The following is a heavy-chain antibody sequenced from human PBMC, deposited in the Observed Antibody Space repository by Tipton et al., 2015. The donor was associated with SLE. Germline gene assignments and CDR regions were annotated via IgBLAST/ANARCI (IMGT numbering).Heavy chain of an antibody. CDR2: IKEDGSEK. Sequence: SLRLSCAASGFTFSSSWMNWVRLAPGKGLEWVANIKEDGSEKHYVDSVKDRLTISRDNAKNSLHLQMNSLRDEDTAVYYCARGKYYFDYWGQGALVTVSS. J-gene: IGHJ4*02. D-gene: IGHD2/OR15-2a*01. CDR3: ARGKYYFDY. V-gene: IGHV3-7*01. CDR1: GFTFSSSW.